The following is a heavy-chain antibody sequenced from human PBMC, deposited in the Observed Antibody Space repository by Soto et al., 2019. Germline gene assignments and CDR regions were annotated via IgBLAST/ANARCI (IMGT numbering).Heavy chain of an antibody. CDR1: GGTFCSYA. CDR2: IIPIFGTA. J-gene: IGHJ6*02. CDR3: ARVPNYYYYGMDV. Sequence: GASVKVSCMASGGTFCSYAISWVRQAPGQGLEWTGGIIPIFGTANYAQKFQGRVTITADESTSTAYMELSSLRSEDTAVYYCARVPNYYYYGMDVWGQGTTVTVSS. V-gene: IGHV1-69*13.